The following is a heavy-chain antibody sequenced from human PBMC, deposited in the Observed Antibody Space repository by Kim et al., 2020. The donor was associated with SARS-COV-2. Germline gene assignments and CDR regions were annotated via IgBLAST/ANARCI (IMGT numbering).Heavy chain of an antibody. J-gene: IGHJ6*02. V-gene: IGHV4-31*03. Sequence: SETLSLTCTVSGGSISSGGYYWSWIRQHPGKGLEWIGYIYYSGSTYYNPSLKSRVTISVDTSKNQFSLKLSSVTAADTAVYYCARDPLKNTVPLGYDYYYGMDAWGQGTTVTVSS. CDR3: ARDPLKNTVPLGYDYYYGMDA. CDR2: IYYSGST. CDR1: GGSISSGGYY.